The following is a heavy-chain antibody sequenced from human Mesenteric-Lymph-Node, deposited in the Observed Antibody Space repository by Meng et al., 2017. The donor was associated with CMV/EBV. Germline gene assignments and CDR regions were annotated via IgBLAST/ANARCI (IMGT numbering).Heavy chain of an antibody. CDR3: ARAGWLQFFY. CDR1: GGSISSGDYY. CDR2: IYYSGST. D-gene: IGHD5-24*01. Sequence: SETLSLTCTVSGGSISSGDYYWSWIRQPPGKGLEWIGYIYYSGSTNYNPSLKSRVTISVDTSKNQFSLKLSSVTAADTAVYYCARAGWLQFFYWGQGTLVTVSS. V-gene: IGHV4-61*08. J-gene: IGHJ4*02.